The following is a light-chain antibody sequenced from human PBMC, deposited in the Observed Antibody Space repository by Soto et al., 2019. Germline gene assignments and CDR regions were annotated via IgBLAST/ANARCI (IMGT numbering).Light chain of an antibody. Sequence: DIVMTQTPLSSPVTLGQPASISCRSSQSLVRSDGNAFLSWLHQRPGQPPRLLIYDISNRFSGVPDRFSGSGAGKDFTLKISRVEAEDVGVYYCLQTTQVPFTFGQGTKLEIK. CDR3: LQTTQVPFT. V-gene: IGKV2-24*01. CDR2: DIS. CDR1: QSLVRSDGNAF. J-gene: IGKJ2*01.